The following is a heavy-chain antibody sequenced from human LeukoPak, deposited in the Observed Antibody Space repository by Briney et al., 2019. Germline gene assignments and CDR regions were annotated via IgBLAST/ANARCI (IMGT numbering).Heavy chain of an antibody. CDR1: GFTFSSYA. D-gene: IGHD6-19*01. V-gene: IGHV3-30-3*01. CDR2: ISYDGSNK. Sequence: GGSLRLSCAASGFTFSSYAMHWVRQAPGKGLEWVAVISYDGSNKYYADSVKGRFTISRDNSKNTLYLQMNSLRAEDTAVYYCARVPQWLVLFSWFDPWGQGTLVTVSS. J-gene: IGHJ5*02. CDR3: ARVPQWLVLFSWFDP.